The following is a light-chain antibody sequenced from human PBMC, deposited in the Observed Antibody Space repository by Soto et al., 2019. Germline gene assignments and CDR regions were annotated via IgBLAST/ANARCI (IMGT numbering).Light chain of an antibody. CDR3: AAWDGSLNGHV. CDR1: TSNIGENT. J-gene: IGLJ1*01. V-gene: IGLV1-44*01. Sequence: QSALTQPPSVSGTLGQGVTISCSGSTSNIGENTVGWFQQLPGTAPKVLIYVTDKRPSGVPDRFSGSKSGTSAYLAISGLQSEDEADYYCAAWDGSLNGHVFGNGTKVTVL. CDR2: VTD.